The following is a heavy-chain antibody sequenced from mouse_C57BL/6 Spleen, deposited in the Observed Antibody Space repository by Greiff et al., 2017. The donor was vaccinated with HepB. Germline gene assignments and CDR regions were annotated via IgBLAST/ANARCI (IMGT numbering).Heavy chain of an antibody. CDR2: INPNNGGT. CDR1: GYTFTDYN. V-gene: IGHV1-18*01. D-gene: IGHD1-1*01. J-gene: IGHJ3*01. CDR3: ARRGYGSSWAWFAY. Sequence: VQLQQSGPELVKPGASVKIPCKASGYTFTDYNMDWVKQSHGKSLEWIGDINPNNGGTIYNQKFKGKATLTVDKSSSTAYMELRSLTSEDTAVYYCARRGYGSSWAWFAYWGQGTLVTVSA.